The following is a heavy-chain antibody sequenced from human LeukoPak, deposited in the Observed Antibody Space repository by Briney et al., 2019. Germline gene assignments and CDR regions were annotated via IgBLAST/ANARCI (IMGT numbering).Heavy chain of an antibody. Sequence: ASVKVSCKVSGYIFTTYDISWVRQAPGQGLEWIGWIRAANGNTNYAQKFRDRVTLTADIDTNTAYLELRTLRPDDTAVYYCARGDGYGGNSDVDYWGQGTLVSVSS. CDR3: ARGDGYGGNSDVDY. D-gene: IGHD4-23*01. CDR1: GYIFTTYD. J-gene: IGHJ4*02. V-gene: IGHV1-18*01. CDR2: IRAANGNT.